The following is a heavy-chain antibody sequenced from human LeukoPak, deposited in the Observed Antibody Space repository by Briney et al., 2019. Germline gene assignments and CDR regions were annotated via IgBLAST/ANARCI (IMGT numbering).Heavy chain of an antibody. V-gene: IGHV1-3*01. D-gene: IGHD3-9*01. J-gene: IGHJ3*02. Sequence: ASVKVSCKATGYTFTSYAMHWVRQAPGQRLEWMGWINAGNGNTKYSRKFQGRVTITRDTSASTAYMELSSLRSEDTAVYYCARVRYFDWSPPGAFDIWGQGTMVTVSS. CDR1: GYTFTSYA. CDR3: ARVRYFDWSPPGAFDI. CDR2: INAGNGNT.